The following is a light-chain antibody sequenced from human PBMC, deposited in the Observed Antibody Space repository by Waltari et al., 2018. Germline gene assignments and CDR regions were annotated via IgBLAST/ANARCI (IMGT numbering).Light chain of an antibody. J-gene: IGKJ5*01. CDR2: WAS. Sequence: VMTQSPDFLAVSLCERATINCKSSQSLFSTSNSKTYISWYQQKPWQPPKLLIYWASTRGSGVPDRFSGSGSGTDFTLTISSLQAEDVAVYYCHHYYIPPLTFGQGTRLEIK. CDR3: HHYYIPPLT. V-gene: IGKV4-1*01. CDR1: QSLFSTSNSKTY.